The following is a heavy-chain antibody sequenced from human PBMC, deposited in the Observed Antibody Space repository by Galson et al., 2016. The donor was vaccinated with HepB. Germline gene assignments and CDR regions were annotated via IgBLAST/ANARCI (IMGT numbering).Heavy chain of an antibody. CDR2: ICHSGST. CDR3: ARGGYRYGYGDEY. D-gene: IGHD5-18*01. Sequence: ETLSLTCTVSGASISSYYWSWIRKPPGKGLEWIGCICHSGSTNYNPSLKSRVTISVDTSKNQFSLKLSSVTAADTASYYCARGGYRYGYGDEYWGQGILVTVSS. J-gene: IGHJ4*02. CDR1: GASISSYY. V-gene: IGHV4-59*12.